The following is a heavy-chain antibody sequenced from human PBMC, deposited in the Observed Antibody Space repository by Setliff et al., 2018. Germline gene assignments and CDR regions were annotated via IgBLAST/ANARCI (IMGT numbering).Heavy chain of an antibody. CDR1: GYTFTGYY. CDR2: INPNSGGT. Sequence: ASVKVSCKASGYTFTGYYMYWVRQAPGQGLEWMGRINPNSGGTNYAQKFQGRVTMTRDTSISTVYMELSRLRSDDTAVYYCARGALYYDSSGYYPDYWGQGTLGTVS. V-gene: IGHV1-2*06. D-gene: IGHD3-22*01. J-gene: IGHJ4*02. CDR3: ARGALYYDSSGYYPDY.